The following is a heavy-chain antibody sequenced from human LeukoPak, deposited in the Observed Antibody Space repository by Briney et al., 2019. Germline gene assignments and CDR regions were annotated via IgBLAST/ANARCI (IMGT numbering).Heavy chain of an antibody. V-gene: IGHV4-39*01. D-gene: IGHD6-13*01. CDR1: GGSISSSSYY. Sequence: SETLSLTCTVSGGSISSSSYYWGWIRQPPGKGLEWIGSIYYSGSTYYNPSLKSRVTISVDTSKNQFSLKLSSVTAADTAVYYCARVTGSSWHGIAGAFDIWGQGTMVTVSS. CDR2: IYYSGST. CDR3: ARVTGSSWHGIAGAFDI. J-gene: IGHJ3*02.